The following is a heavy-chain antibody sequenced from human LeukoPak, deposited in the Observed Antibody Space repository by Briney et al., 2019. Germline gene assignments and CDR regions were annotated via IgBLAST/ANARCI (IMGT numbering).Heavy chain of an antibody. D-gene: IGHD6-6*01. CDR1: GGSISSSSYY. Sequence: SQTLSLTCTVSGGSISSSSYYWGWIRQPPGTGLEWIGSIYYSGSTYYNPSLKSRVTISVDTSKNQFSLKLSSVTAADTAVYYCARRIAALTFDYWGQGTLVTVSS. CDR3: ARRIAALTFDY. CDR2: IYYSGST. J-gene: IGHJ4*02. V-gene: IGHV4-39*01.